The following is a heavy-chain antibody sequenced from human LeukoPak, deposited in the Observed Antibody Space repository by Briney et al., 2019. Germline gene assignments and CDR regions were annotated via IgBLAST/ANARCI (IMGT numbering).Heavy chain of an antibody. CDR3: ARDFYFGSGDAFDI. CDR1: GLGFSSHA. D-gene: IGHD3-10*01. V-gene: IGHV3-30*04. CDR2: ISCESND. Sequence: GGSLRLSCAASGLGFSSHAMLWVRQAPGEGLEWVASISCESNDYYADSVKGRFTISRDNSRNTLYLQMNSLRVEDTAVYFCARDFYFGSGDAFDIWGQGTMVTVSS. J-gene: IGHJ3*02.